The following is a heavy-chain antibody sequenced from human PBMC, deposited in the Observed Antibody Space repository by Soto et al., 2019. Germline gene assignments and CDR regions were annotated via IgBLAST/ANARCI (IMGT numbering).Heavy chain of an antibody. D-gene: IGHD5-12*01. J-gene: IGHJ4*02. CDR3: AKGALSGYSRYSFYYFDY. CDR1: GFTFSSYG. CDR2: ISYDGSNK. V-gene: IGHV3-30*18. Sequence: PVGSLRLSCAASGFTFSSYGMHWVRQAPGKGLEWVAVISYDGSNKYSADSVEGRFTISRDNSKNTLYLHMNSLGAEDTAVYFCAKGALSGYSRYSFYYFDYWGQGTLVTVSS.